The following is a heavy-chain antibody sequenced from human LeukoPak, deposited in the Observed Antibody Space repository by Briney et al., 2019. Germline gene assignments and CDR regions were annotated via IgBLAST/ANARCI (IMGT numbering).Heavy chain of an antibody. CDR3: ARRGGSGPYNWFDP. V-gene: IGHV4-59*01. CDR1: GVSISSYY. Sequence: PSETLSLTCTVSGVSISSYYWSWIRQPPGKGLEWIGYIYYSGSTNYNPSLKSRVTISVKTSKNQFSLKLSSVTAADTAVYYCARRGGSGPYNWFDPWGQGTLVTVSS. CDR2: IYYSGST. D-gene: IGHD2-15*01. J-gene: IGHJ5*02.